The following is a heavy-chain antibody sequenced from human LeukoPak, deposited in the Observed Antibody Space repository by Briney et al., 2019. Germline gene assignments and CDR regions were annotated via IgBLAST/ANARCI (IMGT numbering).Heavy chain of an antibody. CDR3: ARDGGGYSYGHPNWFDP. V-gene: IGHV3-48*03. Sequence: GGSLRLSCAASGFTFSSYEMNWVRQAPGKGLEWVSYISSSGSTIYYADSVKGRFTISRDNAKNSLYLQMNSLRAEDTAVYYCARDGGGYSYGHPNWFDPWGQGTLVTVSS. CDR1: GFTFSSYE. J-gene: IGHJ5*02. CDR2: ISSSGSTI. D-gene: IGHD5-18*01.